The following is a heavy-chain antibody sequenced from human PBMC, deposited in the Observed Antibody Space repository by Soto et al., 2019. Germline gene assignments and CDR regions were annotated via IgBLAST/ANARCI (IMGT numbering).Heavy chain of an antibody. CDR3: ARATESPYFDY. J-gene: IGHJ4*02. Sequence: QVQLQESGPGLVKPSQTLSLTCTLSGASITSSGYYWSWIRLHPGEGLEWIGYIYYRGTTYYNPSLKSPVTLSTDTSKKEFSLTLTSVTAADTAVYYCARATESPYFDYWGRGILVTVTS. CDR2: IYYRGTT. V-gene: IGHV4-31*01. CDR1: GASITSSGYY.